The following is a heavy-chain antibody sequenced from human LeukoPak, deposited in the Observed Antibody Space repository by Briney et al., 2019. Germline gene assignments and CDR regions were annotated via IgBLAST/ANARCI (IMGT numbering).Heavy chain of an antibody. D-gene: IGHD6-13*01. J-gene: IGHJ4*02. Sequence: PSETLSLTCTVSGGSISSSSYDWGWIRQPPGKGLEWIGSIYYSGSTYYNPSLKSRVTISVDTSKNQFSLKLSSVTAADTAVYYCARWGIAAAGDFDYWGQGTLVTVSS. V-gene: IGHV4-39*07. CDR3: ARWGIAAAGDFDY. CDR2: IYYSGST. CDR1: GGSISSSSYD.